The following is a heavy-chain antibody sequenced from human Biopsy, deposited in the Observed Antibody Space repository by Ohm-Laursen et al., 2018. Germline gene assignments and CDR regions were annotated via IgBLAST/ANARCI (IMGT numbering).Heavy chain of an antibody. Sequence: SDTLSLTCTVSGGSISNNNYYWGWIRQPPGKGLEWIGRIFYRGSTHYKPSLKSRVNISVDTSKNQFSLKLSSVTAADTAVYYCARLGSGDYFPTFFDFWGQGALVTVSS. CDR3: ARLGSGDYFPTFFDF. D-gene: IGHD5-12*01. J-gene: IGHJ4*02. V-gene: IGHV4-39*07. CDR1: GGSISNNNYY. CDR2: IFYRGST.